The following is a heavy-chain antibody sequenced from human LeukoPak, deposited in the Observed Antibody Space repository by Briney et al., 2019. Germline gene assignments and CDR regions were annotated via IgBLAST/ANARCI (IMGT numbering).Heavy chain of an antibody. CDR1: GGSINGNY. Sequence: SETLSLTCSVYGGSINGNYWTWIRQPPGKGLEWIGYIYDDGTTNYNPSLESRLTMSIDRSASHFSLTLRSVTAADTAVYYCARVFRGAVTANWFDLWGQGTLVSVSS. D-gene: IGHD2-21*02. J-gene: IGHJ5*02. CDR3: ARVFRGAVTANWFDL. V-gene: IGHV4-59*01. CDR2: IYDDGTT.